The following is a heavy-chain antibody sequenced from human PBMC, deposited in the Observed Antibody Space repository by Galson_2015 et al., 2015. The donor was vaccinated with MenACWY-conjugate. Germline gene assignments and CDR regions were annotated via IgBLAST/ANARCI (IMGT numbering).Heavy chain of an antibody. D-gene: IGHD2-15*01. Sequence: SLRLSCAASGFTFSAYAMHWVRQAPGKGLEWVAVISYDGTRKFYADSVKGRFTISRDNSKNTLYLQMNSLRVEDTAIYYCAGGCSGGSCSVYWGQGTLVTVSS. CDR1: GFTFSAYA. CDR3: AGGCSGGSCSVY. CDR2: ISYDGTRK. J-gene: IGHJ4*02. V-gene: IGHV3-30-3*01.